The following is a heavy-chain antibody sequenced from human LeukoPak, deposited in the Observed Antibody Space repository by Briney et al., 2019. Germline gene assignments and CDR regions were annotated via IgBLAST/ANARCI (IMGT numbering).Heavy chain of an antibody. CDR3: ASFYYESSGNYYVPFDY. D-gene: IGHD3-22*01. V-gene: IGHV4-39*01. CDR1: GGSISSSSYY. J-gene: IGHJ4*02. Sequence: SETLSLTCTVSGGSISSSSYYWGWIRQPPGKGLEWIVTIYYSGSTYYNPSLKSRVTISLDTSKNQFSLWLSSVTAADTAVYYCASFYYESSGNYYVPFDYWGQGTLVTVSS. CDR2: IYYSGST.